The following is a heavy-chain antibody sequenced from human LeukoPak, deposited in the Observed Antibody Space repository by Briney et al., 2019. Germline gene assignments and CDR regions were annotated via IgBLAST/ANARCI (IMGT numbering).Heavy chain of an antibody. J-gene: IGHJ4*02. CDR1: SFTFSNAW. V-gene: IGHV3-15*07. Sequence: PGGSLRLSCAASSFTFSNAWMNWVRQAPGKGLEWVGRIKSKTDGATAEYAAPVKGRFTISRDDSKNTLYLQMNSLRAEDTAVYYCAKDEYSYGYAFDYWGQGTLVTVSS. D-gene: IGHD5-18*01. CDR2: IKSKTDGATA. CDR3: AKDEYSYGYAFDY.